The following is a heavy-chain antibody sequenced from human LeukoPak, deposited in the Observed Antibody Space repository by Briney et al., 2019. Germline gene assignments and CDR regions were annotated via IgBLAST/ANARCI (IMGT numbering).Heavy chain of an antibody. D-gene: IGHD4/OR15-4a*01. V-gene: IGHV1-46*01. Sequence: ATEKVSCKASGYTFTSYYVHWVRQAPGQGLEWMGVINPSGEIASYAQKFQGRVTMTRDTSTSTVYMELSNLRSDDTAVYYCATEKPNRGGFDPWGQGTLV. CDR2: INPSGEIA. J-gene: IGHJ5*02. CDR1: GYTFTSYY. CDR3: ATEKPNRGGFDP.